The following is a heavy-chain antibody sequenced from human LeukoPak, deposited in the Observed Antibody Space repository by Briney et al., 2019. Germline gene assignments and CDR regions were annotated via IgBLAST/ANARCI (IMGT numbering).Heavy chain of an antibody. CDR3: AGVVVAAYHREYYFDY. Sequence: PSETLSLTCTVSGGSISSYYWSWIRQPPGKGLEGIGYIYYSGSTNYNPSLKSRVTISVDTSKNQFSLKLSSVTAADTAVYYCAGVVVAAYHREYYFDYWGQGTLVTVSS. V-gene: IGHV4-59*01. CDR1: GGSISSYY. J-gene: IGHJ4*02. D-gene: IGHD2-15*01. CDR2: IYYSGST.